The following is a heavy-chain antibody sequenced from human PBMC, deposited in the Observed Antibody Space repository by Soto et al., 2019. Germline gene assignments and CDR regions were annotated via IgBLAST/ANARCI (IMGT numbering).Heavy chain of an antibody. V-gene: IGHV3-72*01. J-gene: IGHJ5*02. CDR2: TRNKANSYTT. CDR1: GFTFSDHY. CDR3: ARVSCSSTSCSENWFDP. Sequence: EVQLVESGGGLVQPGGSLRLSCAASGFTFSDHYMDWVRQAPGKGLEWVGRTRNKANSYTTEYAASVKGRFTISRDDSKNSLYLQMNSLKTEDTAVYYCARVSCSSTSCSENWFDPWGQGTLVTVSS. D-gene: IGHD2-2*01.